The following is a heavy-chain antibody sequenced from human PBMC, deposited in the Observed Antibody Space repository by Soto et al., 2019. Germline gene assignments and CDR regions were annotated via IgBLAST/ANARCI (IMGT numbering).Heavy chain of an antibody. Sequence: QITLKESGPTLVKPTQTLTLTCTFSGFSLSTSGVGVGWIRQPPGKALEWLALISWDDDKPYSPSLKSRLTITKDTSKNQVVLTMTHMDPVDTATYYCAHQNIGSYFYYCYGMDVWGQGTTVTVSS. CDR3: AHQNIGSYFYYCYGMDV. CDR2: ISWDDDK. V-gene: IGHV2-5*02. J-gene: IGHJ6*02. D-gene: IGHD1-26*01. CDR1: GFSLSTSGVG.